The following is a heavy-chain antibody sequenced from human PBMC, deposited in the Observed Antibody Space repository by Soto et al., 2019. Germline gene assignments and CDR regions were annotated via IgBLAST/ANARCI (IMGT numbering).Heavy chain of an antibody. D-gene: IGHD3-3*01. Sequence: PGGSLRLSCAASGFNFSSYGMHWVRQAPGKGLEWVAVISYDGSNKYYADSVKGRFTISRGNSKNTLYLQMNSLRAEDTAVYYCAKDGVLRFLEWLSYFDYWGQGTLVTVSS. J-gene: IGHJ4*02. CDR3: AKDGVLRFLEWLSYFDY. CDR2: ISYDGSNK. V-gene: IGHV3-30*18. CDR1: GFNFSSYG.